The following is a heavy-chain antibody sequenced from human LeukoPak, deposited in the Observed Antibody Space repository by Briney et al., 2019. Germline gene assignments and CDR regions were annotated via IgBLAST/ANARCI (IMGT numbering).Heavy chain of an antibody. CDR1: GFIFDNYA. CDR3: VREGSGYYFDY. V-gene: IGHV3-9*03. Sequence: PGGSLRLPCAASGFIFDNYAMLWARHAPGKGLEGVSSINWNSGSIGYANSVKGRFTIARDNAKNSLYLQMNSVRTQDMTLYFCVREGSGYYFDYWGQGTLVTVSS. CDR2: INWNSGSI. J-gene: IGHJ4*02. D-gene: IGHD3-22*01.